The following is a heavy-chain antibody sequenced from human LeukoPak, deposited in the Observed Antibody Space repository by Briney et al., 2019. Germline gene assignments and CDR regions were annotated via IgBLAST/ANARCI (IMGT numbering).Heavy chain of an antibody. CDR1: GGSISSYY. CDR2: IYTSGST. V-gene: IGHV4-4*09. D-gene: IGHD6-13*01. J-gene: IGHJ4*02. CDR3: ASEAAAGRFDY. Sequence: SETLSLTCTVSGGSISSYYWSWIRQPPGKGLEWIGYIYTSGSTKYNPSLKSRVTISVDTSKNQFSLKLSSVTAADTAVYYCASEAAAGRFDYWGQGTLVTVSS.